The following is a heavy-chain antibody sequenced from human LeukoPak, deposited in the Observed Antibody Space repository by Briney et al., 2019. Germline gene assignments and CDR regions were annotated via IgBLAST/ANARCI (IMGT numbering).Heavy chain of an antibody. D-gene: IGHD5-18*01. CDR3: ARRYGTLWYYYYMDV. CDR2: IYTSGST. CDR1: GGSISSGSYY. V-gene: IGHV4-61*02. Sequence: PSETLSLTCTVSGGSISSGSYYWSWIRQPAGKGLEWIGRIYTSGSTNYNPSLKSRVTISVDTSKNQFSLKLSSVTAADTAVYYCARRYGTLWYYYYMDVWGKGTTVTVSS. J-gene: IGHJ6*03.